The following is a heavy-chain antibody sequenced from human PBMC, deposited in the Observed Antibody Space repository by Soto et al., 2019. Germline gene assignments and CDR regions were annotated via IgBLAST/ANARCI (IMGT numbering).Heavy chain of an antibody. Sequence: QVQLVESGGGVVQPGRSLRLSCAASGFTFSSFGMHWVRRAPGKGLEWVADIWYDGSNKYYADSVKGRFTISRDNSKNTLYLHMNRLRAEDTSVYDWVSGYDFDYDDMDVCGQGTTVTVSS. J-gene: IGHJ6*02. D-gene: IGHD5-12*01. CDR1: GFTFSSFG. CDR2: IWYDGSNK. CDR3: VSGYDFDYDDMDV. V-gene: IGHV3-33*01.